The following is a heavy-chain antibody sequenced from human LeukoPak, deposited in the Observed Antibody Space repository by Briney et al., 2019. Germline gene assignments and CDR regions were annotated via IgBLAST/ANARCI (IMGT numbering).Heavy chain of an antibody. D-gene: IGHD3-10*01. CDR3: AGVRGVIRKNWFDP. Sequence: GGSLRLSCAASGFTFSSYGMHWVRQAPGKGLEGVAVIWYDGSNKYYADSVKGRFTISRDNAKNTLYLKMNSLRAEDTAVYYCAGVRGVIRKNWFDPWGQGTLVTVSS. CDR1: GFTFSSYG. J-gene: IGHJ5*02. CDR2: IWYDGSNK. V-gene: IGHV3-33*01.